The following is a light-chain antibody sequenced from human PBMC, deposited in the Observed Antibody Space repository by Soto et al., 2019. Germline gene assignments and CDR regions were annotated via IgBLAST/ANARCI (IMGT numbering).Light chain of an antibody. V-gene: IGKV1-5*02. Sequence: DIQVTQSPPTLSASVGDRVTIICRASQTISTWTAWYQQKPGKAPKRLVYDASTLQSGVASRFSRSGSGTEFTLIISGLQHDDSATYYCQQHTNTNNPWMFGQGTK. CDR2: DAS. CDR3: QQHTNTNNPWM. CDR1: QTISTW. J-gene: IGKJ2*01.